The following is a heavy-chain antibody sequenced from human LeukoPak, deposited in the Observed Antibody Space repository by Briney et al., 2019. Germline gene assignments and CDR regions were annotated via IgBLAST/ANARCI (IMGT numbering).Heavy chain of an antibody. Sequence: GGSLRLSCAASGFTFSSYTMNWVRQAPGKGLEWVSYISSSSTNIYYADSVKGRFTISRDNAKNSLYLQMNSLRAEDTAVYYCARVGDDYGDYPIGYWGQGTLVTVSS. CDR2: ISSSSTNI. CDR1: GFTFSSYT. CDR3: ARVGDDYGDYPIGY. J-gene: IGHJ4*02. D-gene: IGHD4-17*01. V-gene: IGHV3-48*01.